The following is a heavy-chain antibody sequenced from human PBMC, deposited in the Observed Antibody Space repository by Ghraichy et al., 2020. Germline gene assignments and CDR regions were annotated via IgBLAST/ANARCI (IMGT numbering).Heavy chain of an antibody. CDR1: EFSFRYSW. V-gene: IGHV3-74*01. CDR3: ARVAQDGYNLLDK. Sequence: GGSLRLSCAASEFSFRYSWMHWVLHSPGKGLVWVSRINRDGSSTNYADSVKGRFTISRDNAKNTLYLEMNSLRAEDTAVYYCARVAQDGYNLLDKWGQGTLVTVSS. CDR2: INRDGSST. J-gene: IGHJ4*02. D-gene: IGHD5-24*01.